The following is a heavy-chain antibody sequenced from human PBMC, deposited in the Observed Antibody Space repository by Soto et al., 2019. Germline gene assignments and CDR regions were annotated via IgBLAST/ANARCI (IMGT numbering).Heavy chain of an antibody. V-gene: IGHV1-8*01. Sequence: QVQLVQSGAEVKKPGASVKVSCKASGYTFISYDINWVRQATGQGFEYLGWMNPNSGNTGYVKKFQGRVTMTRDTSRSTANMELSSLRSEDTAVYYCARGIKYGDYARWFDPWGPGTLVTVSS. D-gene: IGHD4-17*01. CDR1: GYTFISYD. J-gene: IGHJ5*02. CDR3: ARGIKYGDYARWFDP. CDR2: MNPNSGNT.